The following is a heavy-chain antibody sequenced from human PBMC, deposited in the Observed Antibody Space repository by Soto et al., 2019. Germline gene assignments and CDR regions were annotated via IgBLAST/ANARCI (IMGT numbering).Heavy chain of an antibody. CDR1: GGSISTYY. CDR3: ARDFVESSGSYYSYHYAMDV. D-gene: IGHD3-22*01. CDR2: IYASGST. J-gene: IGHJ6*02. V-gene: IGHV4-4*07. Sequence: PXETLSLTCTVSGGSISTYYWNWIRQPPGKGLEWIGRIYASGSTNYNPSLKSRVIMSVDTSKKQFSLKLRSVTAADTAVYYCARDFVESSGSYYSYHYAMDVWGPGTTVTVSS.